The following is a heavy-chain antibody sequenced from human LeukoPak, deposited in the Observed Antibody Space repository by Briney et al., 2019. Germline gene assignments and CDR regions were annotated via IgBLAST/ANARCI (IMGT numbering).Heavy chain of an antibody. CDR2: IYHSGST. CDR1: GGSISISSSNW. CDR3: AREGGPYRPLDY. V-gene: IGHV4-4*02. Sequence: PSGTLSLTCAVSGGSISISSSNWWSWVRHPPGKGLEWIGEIYHSGSTNYNPSLKSRVTISVDKSKNQFSLKLSSVTAADTAVYYCAREGGPYRPLDYSGQGTLVTVSS. J-gene: IGHJ4*02.